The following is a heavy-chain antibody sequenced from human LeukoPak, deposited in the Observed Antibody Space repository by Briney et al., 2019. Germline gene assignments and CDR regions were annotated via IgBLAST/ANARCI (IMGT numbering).Heavy chain of an antibody. CDR2: ISYDGSNK. Sequence: PGKSLRLSCAASGFTFSDFAMHWVRQAPGKGLEWVALISYDGSNKYYVDSVKGRFTISRDNSKDTLYLQMNSLRAEDTAVYYCAKDGSRSFDYWGQGTLVTVSS. CDR1: GFTFSDFA. V-gene: IGHV3-30-3*01. J-gene: IGHJ4*02. CDR3: AKDGSRSFDY.